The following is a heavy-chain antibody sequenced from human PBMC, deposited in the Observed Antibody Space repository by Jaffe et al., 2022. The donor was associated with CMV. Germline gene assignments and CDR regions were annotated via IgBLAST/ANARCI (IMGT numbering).Heavy chain of an antibody. J-gene: IGHJ3*02. D-gene: IGHD2-15*01. V-gene: IGHV3-33*08. CDR2: IWYDGSNK. CDR3: AREWDCSGGSCYSRAFDI. CDR1: GFTFSSYG. Sequence: QVQLVESGGGVVQPGRSLRLSCAASGFTFSSYGMHWVRQAPGKGLEWVAVIWYDGSNKYYADSVKGRFTISRDNSKNTLYLQMNSLRAEDTAVYYCAREWDCSGGSCYSRAFDIWGQGTMVTVSS.